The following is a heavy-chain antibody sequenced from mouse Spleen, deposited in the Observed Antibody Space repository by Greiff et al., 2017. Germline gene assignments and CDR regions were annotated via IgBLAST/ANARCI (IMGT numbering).Heavy chain of an antibody. CDR1: GYTFTSYW. D-gene: IGHD3-1*01. V-gene: IGHV1-59*01. Sequence: QVQLQQSGAELVRPGTSVKLSCKASGYTFTSYWMHWVKQRPGQGLEWIGVIDPSDSYTNYNQKFKGKATLTVDTSSSTAYMQLSSLTSEDSAVYYCARSSGYVGYWGQGTTLTVSS. CDR3: ARSSGYVGY. J-gene: IGHJ2*01. CDR2: IDPSDSYT.